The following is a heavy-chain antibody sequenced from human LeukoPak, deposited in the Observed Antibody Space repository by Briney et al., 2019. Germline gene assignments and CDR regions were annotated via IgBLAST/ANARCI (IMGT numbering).Heavy chain of an antibody. CDR2: ISSSSSTI. D-gene: IGHD4-23*01. CDR3: ASLSYGGNSDY. CDR1: GFTFSSSS. Sequence: GGPLNLSCAASGFTFSSSSMNGSRQAPGKGLEGVSYISSSSSTIKYADSVKGRFTISRDNAKNSLYLQMNSLRAEDTAVYYCASLSYGGNSDYWGQGTLVTVSS. V-gene: IGHV3-48*01. J-gene: IGHJ4*02.